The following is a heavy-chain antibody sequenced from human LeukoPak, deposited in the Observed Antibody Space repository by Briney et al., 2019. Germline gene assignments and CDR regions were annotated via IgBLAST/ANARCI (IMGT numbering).Heavy chain of an antibody. Sequence: GGSLRLSCAASGFTFSDYYMSWIRQTPGKGLEWVSYISSSGSTIYYADSVKGRFTISRDNAKNSLYLQMNSLRAEDTAVYYCARDFRLYNWFDPWGQGTLVTVSS. CDR3: ARDFRLYNWFDP. J-gene: IGHJ5*02. V-gene: IGHV3-11*01. CDR2: ISSSGSTI. CDR1: GFTFSDYY.